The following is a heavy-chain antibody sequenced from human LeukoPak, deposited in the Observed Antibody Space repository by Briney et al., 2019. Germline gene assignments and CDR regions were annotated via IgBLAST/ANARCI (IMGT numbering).Heavy chain of an antibody. D-gene: IGHD3-3*01. CDR3: ARSRTVLRFLEWFAFDY. V-gene: IGHV3-21*01. Sequence: GGSLRLSCAASGFTFSSYSMNWVRQAPGKGLEWVSSISSSSSYIYYADSVKGRFTISRDNAKNSLYLQMNSLRAEDTAVYYCARSRTVLRFLEWFAFDYWGQGTLVTVSS. CDR1: GFTFSSYS. J-gene: IGHJ4*02. CDR2: ISSSSSYI.